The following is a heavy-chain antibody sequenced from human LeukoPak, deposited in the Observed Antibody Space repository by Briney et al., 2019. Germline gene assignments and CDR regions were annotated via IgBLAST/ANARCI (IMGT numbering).Heavy chain of an antibody. CDR3: ARDPHHNDYDFWSGYSEDGVNNWFDP. CDR1: GFTFSSTS. Sequence: GGSLRLSCAASGFTFSSTSMSWVRQAQGKGLEWVAVTFGGGDGTYYADSVKGRFTISRDNSKNALYLQMNSLRAEDTAVYYCARDPHHNDYDFWSGYSEDGVNNWFDPWGQGTLVTVSS. CDR2: TFGGGDGT. V-gene: IGHV3-23*01. D-gene: IGHD3-3*01. J-gene: IGHJ5*02.